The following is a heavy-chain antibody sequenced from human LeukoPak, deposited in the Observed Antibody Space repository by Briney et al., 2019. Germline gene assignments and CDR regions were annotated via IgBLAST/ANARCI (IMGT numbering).Heavy chain of an antibody. V-gene: IGHV3-30*04. CDR1: GFTFSDHA. D-gene: IGHD2-15*01. J-gene: IGHJ4*02. CDR2: ISYHARDQ. Sequence: PGGSLRLSCAASGFTFSDHAMHWVRQAPGKGLEWVTVISYHARDQFYADSVKGRFTVSRDNSRNTLYLQMNSLRAEDSAVYYCAAQPCSGGICYLDYWGQGTLVTVSS. CDR3: AAQPCSGGICYLDY.